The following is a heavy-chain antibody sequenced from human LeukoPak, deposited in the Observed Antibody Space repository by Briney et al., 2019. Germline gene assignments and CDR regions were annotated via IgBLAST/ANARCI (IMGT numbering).Heavy chain of an antibody. V-gene: IGHV4-39*07. J-gene: IGHJ2*01. CDR3: ASDSLVGAIFRWYFDL. CDR2: IYYSGST. Sequence: SETLYLTCTVSGGSISSSSYYWGWIRQPPGKGLEWIGSIYYSGSTYYNPSLKSRVTISVDTSKNQFSLKLSSVTAADTAVYYCASDSLVGAIFRWYFDLWGRGTLVTVSS. CDR1: GGSISSSSYY. D-gene: IGHD1-26*01.